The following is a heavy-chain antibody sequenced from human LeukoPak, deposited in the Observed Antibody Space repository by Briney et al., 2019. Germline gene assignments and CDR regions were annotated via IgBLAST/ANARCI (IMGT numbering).Heavy chain of an antibody. V-gene: IGHV4-4*07. CDR1: GGSISTYY. CDR3: ARGRGDYFDTSGYFFGY. Sequence: SETLSLTCTVSGGSISTYYWSWIRQPAGKGLERIGRIYTSESTNYNPSLKSRVTMSLDKSKNQFSLKLTSVTAADTAVYYCARGRGDYFDTSGYFFGYWGQGTLVTVSS. CDR2: IYTSEST. J-gene: IGHJ4*02. D-gene: IGHD3-22*01.